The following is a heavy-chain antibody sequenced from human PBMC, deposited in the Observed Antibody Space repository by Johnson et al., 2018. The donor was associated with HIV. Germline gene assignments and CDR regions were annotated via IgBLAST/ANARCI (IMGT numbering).Heavy chain of an antibody. D-gene: IGHD3-22*01. J-gene: IGHJ3*02. V-gene: IGHV3-53*01. CDR2: IYSGGST. Sequence: VQLVESGGGLIQPGGSLRLSCAASGFTVSINYMSWVRQAPGKGLEWVSVIYSGGSTYYADPVNGRFTISRDNSKNTLYLQMNSLRAEDTAVYYCARDYPSSGPDNGDAFDIWGQGTMVTVSS. CDR1: GFTVSINY. CDR3: ARDYPSSGPDNGDAFDI.